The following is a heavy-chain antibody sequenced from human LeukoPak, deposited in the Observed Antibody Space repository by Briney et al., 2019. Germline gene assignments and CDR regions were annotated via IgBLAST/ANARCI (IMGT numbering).Heavy chain of an antibody. V-gene: IGHV3-7*01. CDR3: ARDRTMVRGVGGY. CDR2: IKQDGSEK. J-gene: IGHJ4*02. CDR1: GFTFSSYR. Sequence: GGSLRLSCAASGFTFSSYRMSWVRQAPGKGLEWVANIKQDGSEKYYVDSVKGRFTISRDNAKNSLYLQMNSLRAEDTAVYYCARDRTMVRGVGGYWGQGTLVTVSS. D-gene: IGHD3-10*01.